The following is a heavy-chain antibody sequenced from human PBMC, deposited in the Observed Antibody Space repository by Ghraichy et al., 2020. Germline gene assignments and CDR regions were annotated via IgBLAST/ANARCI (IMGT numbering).Heavy chain of an antibody. Sequence: GESLNISCAASEFTFSAYSLSWVRQAPGKGLEWVSSISGSGSNTNYADSVKGRFTISRDNSRNTLYLQMNSLRAEDTAVYYCAKNPREYRYIYYEYWGQGTLVTVSS. CDR1: EFTFSAYS. CDR2: ISGSGSNT. V-gene: IGHV3-23*01. J-gene: IGHJ4*02. D-gene: IGHD5-24*01. CDR3: AKNPREYRYIYYEY.